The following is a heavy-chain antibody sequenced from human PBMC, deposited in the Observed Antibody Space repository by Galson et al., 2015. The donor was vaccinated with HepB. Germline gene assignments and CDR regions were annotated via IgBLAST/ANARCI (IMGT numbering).Heavy chain of an antibody. J-gene: IGHJ6*03. Sequence: TLSLTCTVSGGSISSASYYWSWIRQPAGKGLEWIGRIYTSGSTNYNPSLKSRVTMSVDTSKNQFSLKLSSVTAADTAVYYCARWGPYVYYYYMDVWGKGTTVTVSS. D-gene: IGHD3-16*01. CDR2: IYTSGST. CDR3: ARWGPYVYYYYMDV. CDR1: GGSISSASYY. V-gene: IGHV4-61*02.